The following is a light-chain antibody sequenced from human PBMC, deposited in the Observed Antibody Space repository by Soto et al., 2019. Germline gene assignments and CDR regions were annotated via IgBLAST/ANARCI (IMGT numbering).Light chain of an antibody. CDR2: EVS. Sequence: QSVLTQPASVSGSPGQSITISCTGTSSDVGGYAYVSWYQQYPGKAPKLVISEVSNRPSGVSHRFSGSRSGNTASLTISGLQAEDEADYFCCSYAGTYTFVFGTGTKLTVL. CDR1: SSDVGGYAY. V-gene: IGLV2-14*01. CDR3: CSYAGTYTFV. J-gene: IGLJ1*01.